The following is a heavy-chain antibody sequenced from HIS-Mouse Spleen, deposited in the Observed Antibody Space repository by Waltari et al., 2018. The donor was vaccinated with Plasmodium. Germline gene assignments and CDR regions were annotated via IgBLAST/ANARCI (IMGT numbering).Heavy chain of an antibody. CDR2: ISYDGINK. J-gene: IGHJ6*02. Sequence: QVQLVESGGGVVQPGRSLRLSWAASGFTFSSYGKPRVRQAPGKGLEWLAVISYDGINKYYADSVKGRFTISRDNSKNTLYLQMNSLRAEDTAVYYCARLYYDFWSGYYPYGMDVWGQGTTVTVSS. D-gene: IGHD3-3*01. V-gene: IGHV3-30*04. CDR3: ARLYYDFWSGYYPYGMDV. CDR1: GFTFSSYG.